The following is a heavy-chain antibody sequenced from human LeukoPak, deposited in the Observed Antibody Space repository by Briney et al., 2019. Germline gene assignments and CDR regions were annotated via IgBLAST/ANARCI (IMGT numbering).Heavy chain of an antibody. Sequence: GGSLRLSCAASGFTFSTYGMHWVRQAPGKGLEWVAVVSYDASTIYYADSVKGRFTISRDNSKNTLYLQMNSLRSDDTAVYYCTKAYLPRHGLGNFYFDYWGQGTLVTVSS. CDR2: VSYDASTI. CDR1: GFTFSTYG. CDR3: TKAYLPRHGLGNFYFDY. D-gene: IGHD3/OR15-3a*01. V-gene: IGHV3-30*18. J-gene: IGHJ4*02.